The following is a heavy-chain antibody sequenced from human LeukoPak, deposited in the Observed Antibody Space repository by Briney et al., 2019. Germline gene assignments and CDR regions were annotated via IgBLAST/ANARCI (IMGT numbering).Heavy chain of an antibody. J-gene: IGHJ6*02. CDR3: ARVCHSSGWYRYYYYYGMDV. CDR1: GFTFSSYW. Sequence: GGSLRLSCAASGFTFSSYWMSWGRQAPGKGLEWVANIKQDGSGKYYVDSVKGRFTISRDNAKNSLYLQMNSLRAEDTAVYYCARVCHSSGWYRYYYYYGMDVWGQGTTVTVSS. V-gene: IGHV3-7*01. CDR2: IKQDGSGK. D-gene: IGHD6-19*01.